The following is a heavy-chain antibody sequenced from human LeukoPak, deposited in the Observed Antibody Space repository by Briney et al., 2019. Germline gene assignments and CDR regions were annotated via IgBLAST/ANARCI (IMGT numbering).Heavy chain of an antibody. CDR2: ISSSSSYI. D-gene: IGHD2-21*02. V-gene: IGHV3-21*01. Sequence: GGSLRLSCAASGFTFSSYSMNWVRQAPGKGLERVSSISSSSSYIYYADSVKGRFTISRDNAKNSLYLQMNSLRAEDTAVYYCARNGAPVVTAITPYYYYMDVWGKGTTVTVSS. CDR3: ARNGAPVVTAITPYYYYMDV. CDR1: GFTFSSYS. J-gene: IGHJ6*03.